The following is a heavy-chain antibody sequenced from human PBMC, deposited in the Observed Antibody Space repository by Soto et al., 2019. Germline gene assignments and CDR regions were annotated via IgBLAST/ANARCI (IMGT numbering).Heavy chain of an antibody. V-gene: IGHV3-48*03. D-gene: IGHD2-21*02. J-gene: IGHJ3*02. Sequence: PGGTLSLTCAAYGVTFSSYEMNWIRQAPGKGLEWVSYISSTGSTIYYADSVKGRFTISRDNAKNSLYLEMTSLRAVYSAVYYCASPMLTAANDCFDIWGQGTMVTVSS. CDR1: GVTFSSYE. CDR3: ASPMLTAANDCFDI. CDR2: ISSTGSTI.